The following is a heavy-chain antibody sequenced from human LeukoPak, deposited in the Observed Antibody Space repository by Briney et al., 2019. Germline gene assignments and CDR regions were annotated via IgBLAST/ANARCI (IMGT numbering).Heavy chain of an antibody. Sequence: GGSLRLSCAASGFTFSNYLMHWVRQAPGKGLVWVSRINSDESNTNSYVDSVKGRFTISRDNAKNTLYLQMNSLRAEDTAVYFCGRGGDGIDNWGQGTTVIVSS. CDR2: INSDESNT. CDR3: GRGGDGIDN. J-gene: IGHJ3*02. V-gene: IGHV3-74*01. CDR1: GFTFSNYL.